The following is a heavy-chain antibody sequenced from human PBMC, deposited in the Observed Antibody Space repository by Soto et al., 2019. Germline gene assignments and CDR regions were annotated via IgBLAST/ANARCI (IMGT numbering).Heavy chain of an antibody. V-gene: IGHV3-21*01. D-gene: IGHD3-9*01. CDR2: ISSSSSYI. CDR3: ASFCYDILTGYYSPNVDY. J-gene: IGHJ4*02. CDR1: GFTFSSYS. Sequence: GGALRLSCAASGFTFSSYSMNWVRQAPGKGLEWVSSISSSSSYIYYADSVKGRFTISRDNAKNSLYLQMNSLRAEDTAVYYCASFCYDILTGYYSPNVDYWGQGTLVTVSS.